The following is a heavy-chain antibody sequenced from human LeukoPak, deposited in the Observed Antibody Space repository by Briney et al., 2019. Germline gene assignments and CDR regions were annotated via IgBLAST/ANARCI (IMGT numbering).Heavy chain of an antibody. J-gene: IGHJ5*02. V-gene: IGHV1-69*05. CDR2: IIPIFGTA. CDR1: GYTFTGYY. CDR3: ASTQGYSYGFNWFDP. D-gene: IGHD5-18*01. Sequence: AASVKVSCKASGYTFTGYYMHWVRQAPGQGLEWMGRIIPIFGTANYAQKFQGRVTITTDESTSTAYMELSSLRSEDTAVYYCASTQGYSYGFNWFDPWGQGTLVTVSS.